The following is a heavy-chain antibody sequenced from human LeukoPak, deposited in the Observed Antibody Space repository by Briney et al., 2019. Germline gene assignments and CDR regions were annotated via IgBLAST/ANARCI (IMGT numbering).Heavy chain of an antibody. CDR2: INHSGST. CDR1: GGSFSGYY. D-gene: IGHD3-22*01. Sequence: SETLSLTCAVYGGSFSGYYWSWIRQPPGKGLEWIGEINHSGSTNYNPSLKSRVTISVDTSKNQFSLKLSSVTAADTAVYYCARHAFYYDITGYYYYFDYWGQGTLVTVSS. J-gene: IGHJ4*02. V-gene: IGHV4-34*01. CDR3: ARHAFYYDITGYYYYFDY.